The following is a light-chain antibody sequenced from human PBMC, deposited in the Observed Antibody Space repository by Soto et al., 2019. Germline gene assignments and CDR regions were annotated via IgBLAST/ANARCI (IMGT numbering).Light chain of an antibody. V-gene: IGKV3-11*01. CDR2: HAS. J-gene: IGKJ4*01. CDR1: QSVRSY. Sequence: ERVLTRSPATLSLSPGGRPTLSCKAVQSVRSYLAWYQQKPGQAPRLPIYHASNRATGIPARFSGSGSGTDFTLAFSSLEPEDVELYYCQQRNDRPLTFGGGAKVDIK. CDR3: QQRNDRPLT.